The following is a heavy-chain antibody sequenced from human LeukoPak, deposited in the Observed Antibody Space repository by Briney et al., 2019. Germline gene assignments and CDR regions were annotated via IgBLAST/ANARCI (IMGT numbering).Heavy chain of an antibody. CDR2: ISSSSSYI. CDR3: AREPPVTTIVGDY. D-gene: IGHD4-17*01. V-gene: IGHV3-21*01. J-gene: IGHJ4*02. CDR1: GFTFSSYS. Sequence: GGSLRLSCAASGFTFSSYSMNWVRRAPGKGLEWVSSISSSSSYIYYADSVKGRFTISRDNAKNSLYLQMNSLRAEDTAVYYCAREPPVTTIVGDYWGQGTLVTVSS.